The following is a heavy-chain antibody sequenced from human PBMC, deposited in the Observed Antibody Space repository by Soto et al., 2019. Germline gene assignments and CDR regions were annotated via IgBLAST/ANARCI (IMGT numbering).Heavy chain of an antibody. J-gene: IGHJ6*02. V-gene: IGHV5-10-1*01. CDR2: IDPSDSYT. CDR3: ARPQYSSSSGPYYYYGMDV. Sequence: PGESLKISCKGSGYSFTSYWISWVRQMPGKGLEWMGRIDPSDSYTNYSPSFQGHVTISADKSISTAYLQWSSLKASDTAMYYCARPQYSSSSGPYYYYGMDVWGQGTTVTVSS. D-gene: IGHD6-6*01. CDR1: GYSFTSYW.